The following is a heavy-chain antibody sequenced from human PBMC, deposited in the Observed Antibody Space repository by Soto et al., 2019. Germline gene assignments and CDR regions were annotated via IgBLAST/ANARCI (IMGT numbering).Heavy chain of an antibody. CDR1: GFTFSNFA. CDR3: VKGNQLLRYYFEY. J-gene: IGHJ4*02. CDR2: ITSNGDNT. Sequence: GGSLRLSCSASGFTFSNFAMHWVRQAPGKGLEYVSGITSNGDNTYHADSVQGRFTISRDNSKSTLYLQMTSLRVEDTAVYYCVKGNQLLRYYFEYWGRGAMVTVSS. V-gene: IGHV3-64D*06. D-gene: IGHD2-2*01.